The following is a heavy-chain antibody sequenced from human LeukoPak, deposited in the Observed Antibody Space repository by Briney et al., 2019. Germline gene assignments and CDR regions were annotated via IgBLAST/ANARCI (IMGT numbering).Heavy chain of an antibody. Sequence: GGSLRLSCAASGFTFSTYGIQWVRQAPGKGLGWVAAISYDGRNKYYADSVKGRFTISRDNSKNTLYLQMNSLRAEDTALYYCARDIFHDNSGYTDSWGQGTLVTVSS. D-gene: IGHD3-22*01. CDR1: GFTFSTYG. V-gene: IGHV3-30*19. CDR2: ISYDGRNK. J-gene: IGHJ4*02. CDR3: ARDIFHDNSGYTDS.